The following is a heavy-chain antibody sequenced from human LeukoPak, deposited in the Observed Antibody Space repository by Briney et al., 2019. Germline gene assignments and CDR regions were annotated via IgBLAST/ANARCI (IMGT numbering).Heavy chain of an antibody. V-gene: IGHV4-30-2*01. D-gene: IGHD3-10*01. CDR3: ARANVLLWFGELSNWFDP. Sequence: SETLSLTCAVSGGSISSGGYYWSWIRQPPGKGLEWIGYIYHSGSTYYNPSLKSRVTISVDRSKNQLSLKLSSVTAADTAVYYCARANVLLWFGELSNWFDPWGQGTLVTVSS. CDR1: GGSISSGGYY. CDR2: IYHSGST. J-gene: IGHJ5*02.